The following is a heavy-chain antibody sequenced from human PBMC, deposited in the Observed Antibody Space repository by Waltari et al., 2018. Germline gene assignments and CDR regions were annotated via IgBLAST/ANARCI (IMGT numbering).Heavy chain of an antibody. CDR1: GYTFMDYF. CDR2: IDPEDGET. D-gene: IGHD3-10*01. CDR3: APLPGGSGQTFDY. V-gene: IGHV1-69-2*01. J-gene: IGHJ4*02. Sequence: EVELVQSGAEVKKPGATVKISCKASGYTFMDYFMHWVQQATGKGLEWMGRIDPEDGETVYSEKFQGRATITADTSTDTAYMEFSSLTSGDTAVYYCAPLPGGSGQTFDYWGQGTLVTVSS.